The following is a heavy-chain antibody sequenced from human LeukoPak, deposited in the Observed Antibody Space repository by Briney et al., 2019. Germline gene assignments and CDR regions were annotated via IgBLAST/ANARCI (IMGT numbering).Heavy chain of an antibody. J-gene: IGHJ6*03. CDR1: GFYFEDYT. Sequence: GGSLRLSCAASGFYFEDYTMYWVRQVPAKGLEWVSIIGMDGTNTYYAESVKGRFTISRDNSKNTLYVQMNSLRAEDTAVYYCAKEGYSRGYYSYYYMDVWGKGTTVTVSS. CDR2: IGMDGTNT. D-gene: IGHD6-13*01. CDR3: AKEGYSRGYYSYYYMDV. V-gene: IGHV3-43*01.